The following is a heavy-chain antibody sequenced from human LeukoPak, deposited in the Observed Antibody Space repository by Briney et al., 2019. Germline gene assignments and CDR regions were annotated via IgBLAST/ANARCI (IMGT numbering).Heavy chain of an antibody. D-gene: IGHD3-10*01. CDR1: GFTFSSYA. CDR3: AKVYWFGGYMDV. V-gene: IGHV3-23*01. CDR2: ISGSGGST. J-gene: IGHJ6*03. Sequence: GSLRLSCAASGFTFSSYAMGWVRQAPGKGLEWVSAISGSGGSTYYADSVKGRFTISRDNSKNTLYLQMNSLRAEDTAVYYCAKVYWFGGYMDVWGKGTTVAVSS.